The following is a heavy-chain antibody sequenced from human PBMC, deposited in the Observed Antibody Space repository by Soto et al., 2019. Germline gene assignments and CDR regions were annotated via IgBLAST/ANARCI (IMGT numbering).Heavy chain of an antibody. CDR1: GFTFSSYA. V-gene: IGHV3-23*01. D-gene: IGHD6-19*01. CDR2: ISGSGGST. Sequence: PRGSLRLSCAASGFTFSSYAMSWVRQAPGKGLEWVSAISGSGGSTYYADSVKGRFTISRDNSKNTLYLQMNSLRAEDTAVYYCAKGSRSGWYEVGRQPFDYWGQGTLVTVSS. CDR3: AKGSRSGWYEVGRQPFDY. J-gene: IGHJ4*02.